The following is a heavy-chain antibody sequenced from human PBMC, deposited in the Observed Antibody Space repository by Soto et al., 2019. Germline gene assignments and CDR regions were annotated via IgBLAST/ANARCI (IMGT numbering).Heavy chain of an antibody. CDR3: ARGTQYYYDSSGYYYRWFDP. CDR2: IIPIFGTA. J-gene: IGHJ5*02. Sequence: GASVKVSCKASGGTFSSYAISWVRQAPGQGLEWMGGIIPIFGTANYAQKFQGRVTITADKSTSTAYMELSSLRSEDTAVYYCARGTQYYYDSSGYYYRWFDPWGQGTLVTVSS. CDR1: GGTFSSYA. V-gene: IGHV1-69*06. D-gene: IGHD3-22*01.